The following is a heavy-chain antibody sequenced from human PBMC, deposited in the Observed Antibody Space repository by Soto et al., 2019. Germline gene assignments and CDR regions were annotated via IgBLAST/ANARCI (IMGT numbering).Heavy chain of an antibody. J-gene: IGHJ3*02. D-gene: IGHD5-18*01. CDR1: GGSISSYY. Sequence: SETLSLTCTVSGGSISSYYWSWIRQPPGKGLEWIGYIYYSGSTNYNPSLKSRVTISVDTSKNQFSLKLSSVTAADTAVYYCATKKLTQDTAMVGGAFDIWGQGTMVTVSS. CDR2: IYYSGST. V-gene: IGHV4-59*01. CDR3: ATKKLTQDTAMVGGAFDI.